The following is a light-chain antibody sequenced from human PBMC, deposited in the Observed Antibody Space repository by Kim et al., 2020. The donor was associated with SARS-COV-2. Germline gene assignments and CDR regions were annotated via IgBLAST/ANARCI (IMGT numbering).Light chain of an antibody. Sequence: GQRVTISCAGSSCNRGAGYDIHWYQQLPGPAPKLLIYGNRNRPPGFPDRFSGSKSGTSASPAITGLQAEDEAEDYCQSQDSSLPVVFGGGTQLTVL. J-gene: IGLJ2*01. CDR1: SCNRGAGYD. CDR3: QSQDSSLPVV. CDR2: GNR. V-gene: IGLV1-40*01.